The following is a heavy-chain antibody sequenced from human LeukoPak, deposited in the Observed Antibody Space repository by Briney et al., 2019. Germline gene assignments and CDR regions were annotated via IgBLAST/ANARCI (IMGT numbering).Heavy chain of an antibody. V-gene: IGHV4-31*03. CDR1: GGSISNGGFY. CDR2: IYRSGST. CDR3: ARDLTGYFKFDF. Sequence: SQTLSLTCTVSGGSISNGGFYLNWIRQHPGKGLEWIGSIYRSGSTYYNPSLFNPSLKSRVIMSLDTSKNQFSLKLNSVTAADTAVYYCARDLTGYFKFDFWDQGTLVTVSS. D-gene: IGHD3-9*01. J-gene: IGHJ4*02.